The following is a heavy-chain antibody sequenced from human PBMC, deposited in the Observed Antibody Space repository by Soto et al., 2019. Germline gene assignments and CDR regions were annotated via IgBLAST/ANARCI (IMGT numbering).Heavy chain of an antibody. CDR1: GYAFTTYG. CDR3: ARGRYGDY. V-gene: IGHV1-18*01. D-gene: IGHD1-1*01. Sequence: QVHLVQSGAAVKKPGASVKVSCQGSGYAFTTYGITWVRQAPGQGLDWMGWISAHNGNTNYAQKLQGRVTVTRDTATSTAYMELRRLRYDDTAVYYCARGRYGDYWGQGALVTVSS. J-gene: IGHJ4*02. CDR2: ISAHNGNT.